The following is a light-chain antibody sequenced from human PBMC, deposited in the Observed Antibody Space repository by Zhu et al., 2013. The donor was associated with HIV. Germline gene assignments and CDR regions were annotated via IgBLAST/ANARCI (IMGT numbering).Light chain of an antibody. CDR1: SSDVGSYNL. V-gene: IGLV2-14*02. CDR3: AAWDDSLSGYV. Sequence: QSALTQPASVSGSPGQSITISCAGTSSDVGSYNLVSWYQQHPGKAPKLMIYDNSQRPSGVPDRFSGSKSGTSASLAISGLRSEDEADYYCAAWDDSLSGYVFGTGTKVTVL. CDR2: DNS. J-gene: IGLJ1*01.